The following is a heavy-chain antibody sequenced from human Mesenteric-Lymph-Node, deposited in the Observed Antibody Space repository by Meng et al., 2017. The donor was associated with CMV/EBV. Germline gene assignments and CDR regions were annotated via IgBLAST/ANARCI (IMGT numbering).Heavy chain of an antibody. Sequence: SLKTPLAASGFTFDEYDMHWVRQLPGKGLEWVSGITWNSDTKDHPDSVKGRFTISRDNAKNSLYLQMNSLRPEDTAWYYCAGGMGASGSPDTFDFWGQGTMVTVSS. CDR2: ITWNSDTK. V-gene: IGHV3-9*01. CDR3: AGGMGASGSPDTFDF. CDR1: GFTFDEYD. J-gene: IGHJ4*02. D-gene: IGHD1-26*01.